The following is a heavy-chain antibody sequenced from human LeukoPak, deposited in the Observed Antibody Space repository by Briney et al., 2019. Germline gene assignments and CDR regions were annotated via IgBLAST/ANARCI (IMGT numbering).Heavy chain of an antibody. CDR2: ISGSGGST. D-gene: IGHD1-26*01. CDR3: AKEGRGKGAATIDY. CDR1: GFTFSNYA. Sequence: GGSLRLSRAASGFTFSNYAMSWVRQAPGKGLEWVSGISGSGGSTYYADSVGRFSISRDNSNNTLYLQMTSLRAEDTAVYYCAKEGRGKGAATIDYWGQGTLVTVSS. J-gene: IGHJ4*02. V-gene: IGHV3-23*01.